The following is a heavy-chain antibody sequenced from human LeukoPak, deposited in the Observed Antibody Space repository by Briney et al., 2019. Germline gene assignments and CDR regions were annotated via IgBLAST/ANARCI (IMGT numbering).Heavy chain of an antibody. CDR3: AGERGEEYSSGWFKRNYFDN. D-gene: IGHD6-19*01. CDR2: GDYSGGT. V-gene: IGHV4-39*07. Sequence: SETLSLTCTVSGDSFSSVTDYWAWIRQPPGKGLEWIASGDYSGGTYYNPSLESRVAISADMSKNQFSLKLTSVTGADTAVYYCAGERGEEYSSGWFKRNYFDNWGQGIRVTVSS. J-gene: IGHJ4*02. CDR1: GDSFSSVTDY.